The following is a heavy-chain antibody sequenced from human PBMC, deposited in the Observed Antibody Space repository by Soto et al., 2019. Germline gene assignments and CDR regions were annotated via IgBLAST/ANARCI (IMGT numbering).Heavy chain of an antibody. V-gene: IGHV3-15*01. CDR2: IKSKADGGTT. CDR3: STEMRHNNGWYGAFDI. J-gene: IGHJ3*02. Sequence: EVQLVESGGGLVKPGGSLRLSCAASGFSLSNAWMSWVRQAPGKGLEWVGRIKSKADGGTTDYPAPVKGRFTISRDDSKNTLYLQLDSLKTEDTAVYYCSTEMRHNNGWYGAFDIWGQGTMVTVSS. D-gene: IGHD6-19*01. CDR1: GFSLSNAW.